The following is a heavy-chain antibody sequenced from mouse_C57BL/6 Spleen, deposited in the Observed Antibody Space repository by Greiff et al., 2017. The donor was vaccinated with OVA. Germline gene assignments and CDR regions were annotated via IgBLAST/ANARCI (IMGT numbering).Heavy chain of an antibody. CDR2: LHPSDSDT. D-gene: IGHD1-1*01. CDR1: GYTFTSYW. V-gene: IGHV1-74*01. CDR3: AIGHGSSSYYAMDY. Sequence: QVQLQQPGAELVKPGASVKVSCKASGYTFTSYWMHWVKQRPGQGLEWIARLHPSDSDTNYNQKFKGKATLHVDHSSSTAYMQLSSLTSEDSAVDYCAIGHGSSSYYAMDYWGQGTSVTVSS. J-gene: IGHJ4*01.